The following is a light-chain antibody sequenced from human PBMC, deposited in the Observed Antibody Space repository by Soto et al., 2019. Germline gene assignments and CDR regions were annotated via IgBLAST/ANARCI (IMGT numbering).Light chain of an antibody. CDR2: DAS. CDR1: QSVSSD. J-gene: IGKJ4*01. CDR3: QQSNNWPLT. V-gene: IGKV3-15*01. Sequence: IVLTQSPATLSVSPGERATLSCRASQSVSSDVAWFQQRPGQAPRLLIYDASTRATGIPARFSGSGSWTEFTLTISSLQSEEFAIYYCQQSNNWPLTFGGGTKVEVK.